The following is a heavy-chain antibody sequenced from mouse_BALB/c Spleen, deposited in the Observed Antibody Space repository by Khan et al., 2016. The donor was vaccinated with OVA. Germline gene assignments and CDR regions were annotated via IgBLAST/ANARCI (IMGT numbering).Heavy chain of an antibody. V-gene: IGHV9-3-1*01. D-gene: IGHD4-1*01. J-gene: IGHJ1*01. CDR2: INTYTGEP. Sequence: QIQLVQSGPELKKPGETVKISCKASGYTFTNYGMNWVKQAPGKGLKWMGWINTYTGEPTYADDFKGRFAFSLETSASTAYLQISNLKNEDTTTYYCARNCSYWYSDDWGAGTTVTVSA. CDR3: ARNCSYWYSDD. CDR1: GYTFTNYG.